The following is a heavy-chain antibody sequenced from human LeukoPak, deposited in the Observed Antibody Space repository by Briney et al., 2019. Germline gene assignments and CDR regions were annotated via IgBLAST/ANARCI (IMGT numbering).Heavy chain of an antibody. V-gene: IGHV3-11*04. CDR3: ASRRTYGDYFSPSYWYFDL. D-gene: IGHD4-17*01. Sequence: PGGSLRLSCAASGFTFSDYYMSWIRQAPGKGLEWVSYISSSGSTIYYADSVKGRFTTSRDNAKNSLYLQMNSLRAEDTAVYYCASRRTYGDYFSPSYWYFDLWGRGTLVTVSS. CDR1: GFTFSDYY. CDR2: ISSSGSTI. J-gene: IGHJ2*01.